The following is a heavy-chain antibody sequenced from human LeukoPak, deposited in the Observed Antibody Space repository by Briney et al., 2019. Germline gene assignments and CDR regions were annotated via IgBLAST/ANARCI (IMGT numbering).Heavy chain of an antibody. CDR1: GFTVSNNN. Sequence: GGSLRLSCAASGFTVSNNNMWWVRQAPGKGLEWVSLIYSGGATFYADAVKGRFTISRDGSKNTLYLQMNSLRAEDTAVYYCARDPPAVAANTYGWGQGTLVTVSS. V-gene: IGHV3-66*01. J-gene: IGHJ4*02. D-gene: IGHD6-6*01. CDR3: ARDPPAVAANTYG. CDR2: IYSGGAT.